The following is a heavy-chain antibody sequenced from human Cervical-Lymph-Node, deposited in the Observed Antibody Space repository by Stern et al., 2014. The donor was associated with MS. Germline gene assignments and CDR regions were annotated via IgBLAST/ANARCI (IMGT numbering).Heavy chain of an antibody. CDR3: TRALRKADRPRPGGHWFDP. CDR1: GYIFTDYY. J-gene: IGHJ5*02. V-gene: IGHV1-2*02. Sequence: QVQLVQSGAEVEKPGASVKVSCKASGYIFTDYYLHWVRQAPGQGLEWMGRINPKSGGPSYAQSFQGRVTLTRDTSITTPYMELSRLTSDDTAVFYCTRALRKADRPRPGGHWFDPWGQGTLVIVSS. CDR2: INPKSGGP. D-gene: IGHD6-6*01.